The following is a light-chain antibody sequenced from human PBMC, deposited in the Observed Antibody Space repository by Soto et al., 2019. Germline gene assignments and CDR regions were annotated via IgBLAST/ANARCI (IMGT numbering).Light chain of an antibody. V-gene: IGLV2-8*01. CDR1: SSDVGVYNS. J-gene: IGLJ1*01. CDR3: SSYAGTHIV. Sequence: QSVLTQPPSASGSPGQSVTISCTGTSSDVGVYNSVSWYQQHPAQAPKLMIYDVSKRPSGVPDRFSGSKSGNTASLTVSGLQAEDEADSYCSSYAGTHIVFGTGTKVTVL. CDR2: DVS.